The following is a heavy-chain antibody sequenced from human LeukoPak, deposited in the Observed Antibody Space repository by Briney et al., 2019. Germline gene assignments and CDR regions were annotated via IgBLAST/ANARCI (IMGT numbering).Heavy chain of an antibody. CDR2: ISGSGDDT. D-gene: IGHD5-24*01. CDR1: GFTFSSYW. CDR3: AKQFVDI. Sequence: GGSLRLSCAASGFTFSSYWMYWVRQAPGKGLVWVSSISGSGDDTSYADSVKGRFTISRDNSRNTLYLQMNSLRAEDTAVYYCAKQFVDIWGQGTLVTVSS. V-gene: IGHV3-23*01. J-gene: IGHJ5*02.